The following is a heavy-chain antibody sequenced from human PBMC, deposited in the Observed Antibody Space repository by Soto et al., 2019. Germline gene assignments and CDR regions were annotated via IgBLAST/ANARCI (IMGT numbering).Heavy chain of an antibody. CDR2: ISAYNGNT. V-gene: IGHV1-18*01. J-gene: IGHJ4*02. Sequence: QVQLVQSGAEVKKPGASVKVSCKASGYTFTSYGISWVRQAPGQGLEWMGWISAYNGNTNYAQKLQGRVTMTTDTXTXXDYMALRSLRSDDTAVYYCARGTPLYCGGDCYLDYWGQGTLVTVSS. CDR1: GYTFTSYG. D-gene: IGHD2-21*02. CDR3: ARGTPLYCGGDCYLDY.